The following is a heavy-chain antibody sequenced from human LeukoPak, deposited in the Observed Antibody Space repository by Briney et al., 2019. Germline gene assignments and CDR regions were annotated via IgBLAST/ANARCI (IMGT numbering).Heavy chain of an antibody. D-gene: IGHD3-9*01. CDR2: ISAYNGNT. CDR1: GYTFTSYG. J-gene: IGHJ4*02. Sequence: ASVKVSCKASGYTFTSYGISWVRQAPGQGLEWMGCISAYNGNTNYAQKLQGRVTMTRDTSKSTAYMELRSLRSDARDVYYCARALRYFDWLLYGYWGQGNLVTASS. V-gene: IGHV1-18*01. CDR3: ARALRYFDWLLYGY.